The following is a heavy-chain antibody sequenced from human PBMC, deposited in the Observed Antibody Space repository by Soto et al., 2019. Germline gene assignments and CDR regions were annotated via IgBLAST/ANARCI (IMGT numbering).Heavy chain of an antibody. Sequence: ETLSLTCTVSGGSISSYYWSWIRQPAGKGLEWIGRIYTSGSTNYNPSLKSRVTMSVDTSKNQFSLKLSSVTAADTAVYYCAREDYGDYGGDYYYYYGMDVWGQGTTVTVS. CDR3: AREDYGDYGGDYYYYYGMDV. CDR2: IYTSGST. V-gene: IGHV4-4*07. CDR1: GGSISSYY. J-gene: IGHJ6*02. D-gene: IGHD4-17*01.